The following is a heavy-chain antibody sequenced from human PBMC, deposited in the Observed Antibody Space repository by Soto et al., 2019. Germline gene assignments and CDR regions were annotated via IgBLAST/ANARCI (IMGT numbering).Heavy chain of an antibody. CDR1: GGSISSSSYY. CDR2: IYYSGST. Sequence: SETLSLTCTVSGGSISSSSYYWGWIRQPPGKGLEWIGSIYYSGSTYYNPSLKSRVTISVDTSKNQFSLKLSSVTAADTAVYYCARIGQQRLVRSWWFDPWGQGTLVTVSS. CDR3: ARIGQQRLVRSWWFDP. V-gene: IGHV4-39*01. D-gene: IGHD6-13*01. J-gene: IGHJ5*02.